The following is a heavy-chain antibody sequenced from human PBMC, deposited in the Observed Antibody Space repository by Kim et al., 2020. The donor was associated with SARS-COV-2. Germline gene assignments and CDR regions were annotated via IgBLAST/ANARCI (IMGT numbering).Heavy chain of an antibody. Sequence: GVSLRLSCAASGFTFSSYGMHWVRQAPGRGLEWVAVISYDGSNKYYADSVKGRFTISRDNSKNTLYLQMNSLRAEDTAVYYCAKDGRPRVWWLDYFDYWG. CDR1: GFTFSSYG. CDR3: AKDGRPRVWWLDYFDY. J-gene: IGHJ4*01. D-gene: IGHD5-12*01. CDR2: ISYDGSNK. V-gene: IGHV3-30*18.